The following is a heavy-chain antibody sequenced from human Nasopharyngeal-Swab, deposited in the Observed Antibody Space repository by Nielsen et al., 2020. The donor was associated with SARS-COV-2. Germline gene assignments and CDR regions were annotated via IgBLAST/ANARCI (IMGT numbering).Heavy chain of an antibody. V-gene: IGHV3-23*01. CDR3: ARGYSSRSEYYYYYMDV. J-gene: IGHJ6*03. CDR1: GFTFSSYG. D-gene: IGHD6-13*01. Sequence: GESLKISCVASGFTFSSYGMNWVRQAPGKGLEWVSTISGSGDKTYYADSVKGRFTISRDKSKNTLYLQMNSLRAEDTAVYYCARGYSSRSEYYYYYMDVWGKGTTVTVSS. CDR2: ISGSGDKT.